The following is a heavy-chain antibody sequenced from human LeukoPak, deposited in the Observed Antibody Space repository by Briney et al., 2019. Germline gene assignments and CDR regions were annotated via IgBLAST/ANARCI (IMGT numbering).Heavy chain of an antibody. Sequence: GGSLRLSCAASGFTFSSYSMNWGRQAPGKGLEWVSSISSSSSYIYYADSVKGRFTISRDNAKNSLYLQMNSLRAEDTAVYYCARGWYYYDSTPGYWGQGTLVTVSS. CDR1: GFTFSSYS. CDR2: ISSSSSYI. J-gene: IGHJ4*02. D-gene: IGHD3-22*01. V-gene: IGHV3-21*01. CDR3: ARGWYYYDSTPGY.